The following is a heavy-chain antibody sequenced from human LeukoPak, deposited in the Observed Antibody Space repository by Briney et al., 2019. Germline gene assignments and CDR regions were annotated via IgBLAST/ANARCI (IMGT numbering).Heavy chain of an antibody. D-gene: IGHD5-24*01. V-gene: IGHV5-51*01. CDR1: GYSFTSYW. CDR2: IYPGDSDT. J-gene: IGHJ5*02. CDR3: ARSEMATINWFDP. Sequence: GESLKISCKGSGYSFTSYWIGWVRQMPGKGLEWMGIIYPGDSDTRYSPSFQGQVTISADKSISTAYLQWSSLKAPDTAMYYCARSEMATINWFDPWGQGTLVTVSS.